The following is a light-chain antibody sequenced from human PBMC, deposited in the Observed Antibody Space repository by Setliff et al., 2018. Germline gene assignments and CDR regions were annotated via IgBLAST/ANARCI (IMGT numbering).Light chain of an antibody. CDR3: QQYNNWPAT. V-gene: IGKV3-15*01. CDR2: ETS. Sequence: IVMTQSPATLSVSPGERATLSCRTSQNVGSHVAWYQQRPGQAPRLLIYETSTRATGIAARFSGSGSGTEFTLTITSMQSEDSALYCCQQYNNWPATFGLGTKVDIK. CDR1: QNVGSH. J-gene: IGKJ1*01.